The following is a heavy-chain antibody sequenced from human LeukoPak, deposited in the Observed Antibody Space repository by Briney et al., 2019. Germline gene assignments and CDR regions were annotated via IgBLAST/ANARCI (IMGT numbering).Heavy chain of an antibody. CDR3: ATRPKFMSTYFDL. Sequence: PSETLSLTCAVSGGSISSGGYSWSWIRQPPGKGLEWIGYIYHSGSTYYNPSLKSRVTISVDRSKNQFSLKLSSVTAADTAVYYCATRPKFMSTYFDLWGRGTLVTVSS. V-gene: IGHV4-30-2*01. CDR2: IYHSGST. D-gene: IGHD5/OR15-5a*01. CDR1: GGSISSGGYS. J-gene: IGHJ2*01.